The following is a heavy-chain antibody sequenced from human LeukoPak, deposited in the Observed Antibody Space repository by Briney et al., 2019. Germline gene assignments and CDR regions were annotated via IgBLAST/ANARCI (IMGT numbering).Heavy chain of an antibody. V-gene: IGHV3-74*01. CDR3: ASLIKYDFWSGYYFNY. Sequence: GGSLRLSCAASGNYWMHWVRQVPGKGLVWVSHINSDGSWTSYADSVKGRFTISKDNAKNTVYLQMNSLRAEDTAVYYCASLIKYDFWSGYYFNYWGQGTLVTVSS. CDR2: INSDGSWT. D-gene: IGHD3-3*01. CDR1: GNYW. J-gene: IGHJ4*02.